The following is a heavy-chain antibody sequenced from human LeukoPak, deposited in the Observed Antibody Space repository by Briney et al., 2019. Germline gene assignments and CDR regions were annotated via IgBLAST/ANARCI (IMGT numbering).Heavy chain of an antibody. CDR3: ARDGPTVVTPDFDY. CDR2: IKQDGSEK. J-gene: IGHJ4*02. V-gene: IGHV3-7*01. Sequence: GGSLRLSCAASGFTFSSYWMSWVRQAPGKGLEWVANIKQDGSEKYYVDSVKGRFTISRDNAKNTLYLQMNSLRAEDTAVYYCARDGPTVVTPDFDYWGQGTLVTVSS. CDR1: GFTFSSYW. D-gene: IGHD4-23*01.